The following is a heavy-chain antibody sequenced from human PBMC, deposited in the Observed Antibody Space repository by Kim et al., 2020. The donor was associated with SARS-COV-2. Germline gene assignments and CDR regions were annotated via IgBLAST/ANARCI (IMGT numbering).Heavy chain of an antibody. CDR3: ARWQRDSSGYFIDY. D-gene: IGHD6-19*01. CDR2: IHQDGSGK. Sequence: GGSLRLSCAASGFTFSTYIMTWVRQAPGKGLEWVANIHQDGSGKYYADSVRGRFTVSRDSARDSLYLEMNNLRVEDTAVYYCARWQRDSSGYFIDYWGQGTLVTVSS. V-gene: IGHV3-7*01. CDR1: GFTFSTYI. J-gene: IGHJ4*02.